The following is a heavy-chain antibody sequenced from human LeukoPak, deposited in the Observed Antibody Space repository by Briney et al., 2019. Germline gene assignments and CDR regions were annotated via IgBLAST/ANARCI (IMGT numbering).Heavy chain of an antibody. D-gene: IGHD2-2*01. V-gene: IGHV1-69*05. CDR2: IVPIFGKT. CDR1: GGSFSSNI. J-gene: IGHJ5*02. Sequence: ASVKVSCKASGGSFSSNIIGWVRQAPGQGLEWMGGIVPIFGKTKYAQKFQGKVTITTDESSSTAYMELSSLRSDDTAIYYCARGWGIPAPISWFDPWGQGTLVTVSS. CDR3: ARGWGIPAPISWFDP.